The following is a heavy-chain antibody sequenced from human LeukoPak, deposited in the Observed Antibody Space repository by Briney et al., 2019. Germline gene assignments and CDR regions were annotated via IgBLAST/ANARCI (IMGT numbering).Heavy chain of an antibody. CDR3: ARASIWLSNAFDI. Sequence: ASVKVSCKASGYTFTGYYMHWVRQAPGQGLEWMGWINPNSGGTNYAQKSQGWVTMTRGTSISTAYMELSRLRSDDTAVYYCARASIWLSNAFDIWGQGTMVTVSS. V-gene: IGHV1-2*04. CDR1: GYTFTGYY. J-gene: IGHJ3*02. CDR2: INPNSGGT. D-gene: IGHD2/OR15-2a*01.